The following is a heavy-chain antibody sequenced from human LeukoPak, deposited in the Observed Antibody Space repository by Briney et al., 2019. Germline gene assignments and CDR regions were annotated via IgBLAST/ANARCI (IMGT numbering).Heavy chain of an antibody. J-gene: IGHJ4*02. V-gene: IGHV4-30-4*08. CDR1: GGSISSGGYY. Sequence: SQTLSLTCTVSGGSISSGGYYWSWIRQPPGKGLEWIGYIYYSGSTYYNPSLKSRVTISVDTSKNQFSLKLSSVTAADTAVYYCASETSSGWSQSVHYWGQGTLVTVSS. D-gene: IGHD6-19*01. CDR3: ASETSSGWSQSVHY. CDR2: IYYSGST.